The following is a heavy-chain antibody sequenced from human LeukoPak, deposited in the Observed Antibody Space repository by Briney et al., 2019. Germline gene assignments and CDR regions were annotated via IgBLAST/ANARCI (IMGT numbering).Heavy chain of an antibody. J-gene: IGHJ3*01. D-gene: IGHD3-9*01. V-gene: IGHV4-59*01. CDR2: ISYSGSS. CDR3: ARDYDILTGYGDAIDV. CDR1: GSSISSYY. Sequence: SSETLSLPCTVSGSSISSYYFSWIRQPPGKGLEWIGYISYSGSSNYNPSLKSRVTISVDTSKSQFSLKLRSVTAADTAVYYCARDYDILTGYGDAIDVWGEGTKVTVSS.